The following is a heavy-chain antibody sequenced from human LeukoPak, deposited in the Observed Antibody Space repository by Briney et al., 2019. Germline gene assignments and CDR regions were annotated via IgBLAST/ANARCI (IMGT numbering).Heavy chain of an antibody. J-gene: IGHJ6*02. CDR1: GGSISSYY. Sequence: SETLPLTCTVSGGSISSYYWSWIRQPPGKGLEWIGYIYYSGSTNYNPSLKSRVTISVDTSKNQFSLKLSSVTAADTAVYYCARDQGRVAAAGTTAYYYYYCMDVWGQGTTVTVSS. CDR2: IYYSGST. CDR3: ARDQGRVAAAGTTAYYYYYCMDV. V-gene: IGHV4-59*01. D-gene: IGHD6-13*01.